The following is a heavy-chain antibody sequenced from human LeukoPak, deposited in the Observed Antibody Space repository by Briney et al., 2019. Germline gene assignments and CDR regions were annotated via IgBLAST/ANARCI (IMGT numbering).Heavy chain of an antibody. J-gene: IGHJ4*02. CDR1: GYSISSGYY. CDR3: ARDLTDYYELDY. CDR2: FYHSGST. V-gene: IGHV4-38-2*02. Sequence: PSETLSLTCTVSGYSISSGYYWGWIRQPPGKGLEWIGSFYHSGSTYYNPSLKSRVTISVDTSKNQFSLKLSSVTAADTAVYYCARDLTDYYELDYWGQGTLVTVSS. D-gene: IGHD3-22*01.